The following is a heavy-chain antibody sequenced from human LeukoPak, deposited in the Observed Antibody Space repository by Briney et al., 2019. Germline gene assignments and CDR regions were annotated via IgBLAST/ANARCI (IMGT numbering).Heavy chain of an antibody. CDR2: IIPIFGTA. CDR3: ASPTVTTNYYGMDV. CDR1: GYTFTSYD. D-gene: IGHD4-17*01. V-gene: IGHV1-69*13. J-gene: IGHJ6*02. Sequence: SVKVSCKASGYTFTSYDINWVRHATGQGLEWMGGIIPIFGTANYAQKFQGRVTITADESTSTAYMELSSLRSEDTAVYYCASPTVTTNYYGMDVWGQGTTVTVSS.